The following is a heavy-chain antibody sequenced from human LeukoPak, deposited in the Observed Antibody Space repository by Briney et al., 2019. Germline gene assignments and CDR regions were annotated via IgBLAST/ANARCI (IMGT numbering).Heavy chain of an antibody. CDR3: ARGRIQLWTTYFDY. Sequence: SETPSLTCAVYGGSFSGYYWSWIRQPPGKGLEWIGEINHSGSTNYNPSLKSRVTISVDTSKNQFSLKLSSVTAADTAVYYCARGRIQLWTTYFDYWGQGTLVTVSS. CDR1: GGSFSGYY. D-gene: IGHD5-18*01. J-gene: IGHJ4*02. CDR2: INHSGST. V-gene: IGHV4-34*01.